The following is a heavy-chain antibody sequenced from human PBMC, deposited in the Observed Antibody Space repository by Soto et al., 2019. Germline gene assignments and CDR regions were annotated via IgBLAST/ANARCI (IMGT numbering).Heavy chain of an antibody. CDR2: INHSGST. D-gene: IGHD5-12*01. CDR1: GGSFSGYY. CDR3: ARGRWLRSSFDY. V-gene: IGHV4-34*01. Sequence: QVQLQQWGAGLLKPSETLSLTCAVYGGSFSGYYWSWIRQPPGKGLEWIGEINHSGSTNYNPSLKSRLTISVDTSKHQFSLKLSSVTAADTAVYYCARGRWLRSSFDYWGQGTLVTVSS. J-gene: IGHJ4*02.